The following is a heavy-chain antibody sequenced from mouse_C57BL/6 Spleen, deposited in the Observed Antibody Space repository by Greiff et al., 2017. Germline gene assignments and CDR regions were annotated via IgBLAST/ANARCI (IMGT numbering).Heavy chain of an antibody. Sequence: QVQLQQPGAELVKPGASVKMSCKASGYTFTSYWITWVKQRPGQGLEWIGDIYPGSGSTNYNEKFKGKATLTVDTSSSTVYMQLSSLTAEDSAVYYCARYESNYGYYAMDYWGQGTSVTVSS. CDR2: IYPGSGST. V-gene: IGHV1-55*01. CDR1: GYTFTSYW. D-gene: IGHD2-5*01. J-gene: IGHJ4*01. CDR3: ARYESNYGYYAMDY.